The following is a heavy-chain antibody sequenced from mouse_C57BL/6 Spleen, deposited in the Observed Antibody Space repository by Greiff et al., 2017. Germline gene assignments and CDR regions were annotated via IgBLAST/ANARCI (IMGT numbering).Heavy chain of an antibody. CDR1: GFTFSDYY. J-gene: IGHJ2*01. CDR2: INYDGSST. V-gene: IGHV5-16*01. D-gene: IGHD1-1*01. Sequence: EVQLVESEGGLVQPGSSMKLSCTASGFTFSDYYMAWVRQVPEKGLEWVANINYDGSSTYYLDSLKSRFIISRDNAKNILYLQMSSLKSEDTATYYCAREGSITTVGYFDYWGQGTTLTVSS. CDR3: AREGSITTVGYFDY.